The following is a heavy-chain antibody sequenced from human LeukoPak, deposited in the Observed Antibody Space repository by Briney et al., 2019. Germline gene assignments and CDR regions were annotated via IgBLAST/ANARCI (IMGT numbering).Heavy chain of an antibody. CDR2: IYSGDST. D-gene: IGHD3-10*01. J-gene: IGHJ4*02. CDR1: GFTVSSNY. V-gene: IGHV3-53*01. Sequence: GGSLRLSCAASGFTVSSNYMSWVRQAPGKGLEWVSVIYSGDSTYHADSVKGRFTISRDNSKSTLFLQMNTLSAEDTAVYYCARVGVREVGYFDYWGQGTLVTVSS. CDR3: ARVGVREVGYFDY.